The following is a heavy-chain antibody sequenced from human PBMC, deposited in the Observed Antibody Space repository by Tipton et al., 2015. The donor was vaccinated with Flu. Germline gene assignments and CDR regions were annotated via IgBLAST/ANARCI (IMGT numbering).Heavy chain of an antibody. J-gene: IGHJ4*02. V-gene: IGHV3-30*02. CDR3: AKDDGDYYDSSGYYGYFDY. CDR2: IRYDGSNK. CDR1: GFTSSSYG. D-gene: IGHD3-22*01. Sequence: SLRLSCAASGFTSSSYGMHWVRQAPGKGLEWVAFIRYDGSNKYYADSVKGRFTISRDNSKNTLYLQMNSLRAEDTAVYYCAKDDGDYYDSSGYYGYFDYWGQGTLVTVSS.